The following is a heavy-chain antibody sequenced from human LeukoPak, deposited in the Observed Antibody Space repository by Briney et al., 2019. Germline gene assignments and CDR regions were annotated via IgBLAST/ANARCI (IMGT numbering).Heavy chain of an antibody. CDR2: ISSSSSYI. J-gene: IGHJ4*02. D-gene: IGHD3-3*01. V-gene: IGHV3-21*01. CDR1: GFTFSSYS. CDR3: ARETNDFWSGYYGGRYYFDY. Sequence: GGSLRLSCAASGFTFSSYSMNWVRPAPGKGLEWVSSISSSSSYIYYADSVKGRFTISRDNAKNSLYLQMNSLRAEDTAVYYCARETNDFWSGYYGGRYYFDYWGQGTLVTVSS.